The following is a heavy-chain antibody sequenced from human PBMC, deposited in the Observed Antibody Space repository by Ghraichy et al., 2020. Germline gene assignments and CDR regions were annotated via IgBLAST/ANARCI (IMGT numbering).Heavy chain of an antibody. V-gene: IGHV7-4-1*02. CDR3: ARDDAGPVHVRDYYYYYGMDV. CDR2: INTNTGNP. Sequence: ASVKVSSKASGYTFTSYAMNWVRQAPGQGLEWMGWINTNTGNPTYAQGFTGRFVFSLDTSVSTAYLQISSLKAEDTAVYYCARDDAGPVHVRDYYYYYGMDVWGQGTTVTVSS. D-gene: IGHD2-8*01. CDR1: GYTFTSYA. J-gene: IGHJ6*02.